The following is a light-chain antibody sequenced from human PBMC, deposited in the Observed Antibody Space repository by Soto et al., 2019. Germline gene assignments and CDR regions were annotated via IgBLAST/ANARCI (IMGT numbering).Light chain of an antibody. CDR3: QQYYRYPIT. Sequence: AIRMTQSPSSLSASTGGRVTITCRASQGISSYLAWYQQKPGKAPKLLLYAASTLQSGVPSRFSGSGSGTDFTLTISCLQSEDFATFYCQQYYRYPITCGQGTRLQMK. J-gene: IGKJ5*01. CDR2: AAS. V-gene: IGKV1-8*01. CDR1: QGISSY.